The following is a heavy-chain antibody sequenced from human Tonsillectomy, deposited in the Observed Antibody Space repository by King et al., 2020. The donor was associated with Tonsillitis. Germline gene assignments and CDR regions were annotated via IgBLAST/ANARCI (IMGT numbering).Heavy chain of an antibody. J-gene: IGHJ4*02. CDR1: GFTFSSYG. CDR2: IWYDGSNK. Sequence: VQLVESGGGVVQPGRSLRLSCAASGFTFSSYGMHWVRQAPGKGLEWVAVIWYDGSNKYYADSVKGRFTISRDNSKNTLYLQMNSLRAEDTAVYYCAREATVVPAAPFDYWGQGTLVTVSS. D-gene: IGHD2-2*01. CDR3: AREATVVPAAPFDY. V-gene: IGHV3-33*08.